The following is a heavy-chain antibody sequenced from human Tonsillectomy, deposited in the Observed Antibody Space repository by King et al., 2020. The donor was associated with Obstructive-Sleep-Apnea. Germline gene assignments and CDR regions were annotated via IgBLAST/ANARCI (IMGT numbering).Heavy chain of an antibody. J-gene: IGHJ4*02. Sequence: VQLVESGGGVVQPGRSLRLSCAASGFTFSSYGIHWVRQAPGKGLEWGAVISYDGNNKYYADSVKGRFTISRDNSKNTLYLQMNSLRAEDTAVYYCAKARSYGILTGYYKGPSDYWGQGTLVTVSS. D-gene: IGHD3-9*01. CDR1: GFTFSSYG. CDR3: AKARSYGILTGYYKGPSDY. CDR2: ISYDGNNK. V-gene: IGHV3-30*18.